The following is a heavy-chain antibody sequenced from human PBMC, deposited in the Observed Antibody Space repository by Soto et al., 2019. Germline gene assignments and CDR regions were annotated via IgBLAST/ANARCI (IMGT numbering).Heavy chain of an antibody. CDR3: DEQGSSWDYYYYGMDV. CDR1: GFTFSSYA. D-gene: IGHD6-6*01. J-gene: IGHJ6*02. Sequence: EVQLLESGGGLVQPGGSLRLSCAASGFTFSSYAMSWVRQAPGKGLEWVSAISGSGGSTYYADSVKGRFTISRDNSKNTLYLQMNSLRAEDTAVYYCDEQGSSWDYYYYGMDVWGQGTTVTVSS. CDR2: ISGSGGST. V-gene: IGHV3-23*01.